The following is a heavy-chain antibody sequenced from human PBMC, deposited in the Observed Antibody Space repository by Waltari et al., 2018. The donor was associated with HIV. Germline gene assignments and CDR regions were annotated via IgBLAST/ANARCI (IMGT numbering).Heavy chain of an antibody. CDR3: ARDYYDSSGYYYGYSP. D-gene: IGHD3-22*01. Sequence: QVQLQESGPGLVKPSETLSLTCTVPGGSISSYYWSWIRQPPGKGLEWIGYIYYSGSTNYNPSLKSRVTISVDTSKNQFSLKLSSVTAADTAVYYCARDYYDSSGYYYGYSPWGQGTLVTVSS. CDR2: IYYSGST. CDR1: GGSISSYY. J-gene: IGHJ5*02. V-gene: IGHV4-59*01.